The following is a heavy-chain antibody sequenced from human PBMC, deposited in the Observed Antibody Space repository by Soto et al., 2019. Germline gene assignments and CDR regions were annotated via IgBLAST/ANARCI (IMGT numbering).Heavy chain of an antibody. CDR2: INAGNGNT. V-gene: IGHV1-3*01. D-gene: IGHD5-18*01. Sequence: QVQLVQSGAEVKKPGASVKVSCKASGYTFTSYAMQWVRQAPGQRLEWMGWINAGNGNTKYSQKFQGRVTITRDTSASTAYMELSSLRSEDTAVYYCARDPGSSYGYNWGQGTLVTVSS. CDR3: ARDPGSSYGYN. J-gene: IGHJ4*02. CDR1: GYTFTSYA.